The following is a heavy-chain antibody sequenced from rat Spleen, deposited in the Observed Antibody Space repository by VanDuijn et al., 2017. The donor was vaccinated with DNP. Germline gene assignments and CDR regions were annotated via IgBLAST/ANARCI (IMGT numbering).Heavy chain of an antibody. Sequence: QVQLKESGPGLVQPSQTLSLTCTVSGFSLTSNSVHWVRPPPGKGLEWVGAIWSGGSTDYNSALKSRLSFSRDPSKNQVILKMDSLQTEDTGIYFCTGGGNYIYPFIYWGQGTLVTVSS. CDR1: GFSLTSNS. J-gene: IGHJ3*01. CDR2: IWSGGST. D-gene: IGHD1-2*01. V-gene: IGHV2-1*01. CDR3: TGGGNYIYPFIY.